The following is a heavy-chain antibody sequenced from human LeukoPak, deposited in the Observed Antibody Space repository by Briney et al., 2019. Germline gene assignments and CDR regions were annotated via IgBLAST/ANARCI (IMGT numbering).Heavy chain of an antibody. CDR3: ARDLWGSSCGGGYSGNYYYYYMDV. Sequence: ASVKVSCKASGYTFTGYFMHWVRQAPGQGPEWMGWINPKSGGTNYVQKFQGRVSMTRDTSTSTFFMELRRLTSDDTAVYYCARDLWGSSCGGGYSGNYYYYYMDVWGKGTTVTVSS. CDR2: INPKSGGT. J-gene: IGHJ6*03. V-gene: IGHV1-2*02. CDR1: GYTFTGYF. D-gene: IGHD6-6*01.